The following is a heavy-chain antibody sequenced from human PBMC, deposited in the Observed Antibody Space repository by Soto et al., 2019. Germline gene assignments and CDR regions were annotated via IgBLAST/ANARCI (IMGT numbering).Heavy chain of an antibody. Sequence: EVQLVESGGGLVQPGGSLRLSCAASGFTFYTYSMNWVRQAPGKGLEWISYIDSSGSITYYADSVKGRFTLSRDNAKNSPYLQMSSLRAEDTAVYYCARDQSRYSGYPFDYWGQGKMVTVSS. V-gene: IGHV3-48*01. CDR1: GFTFYTYS. J-gene: IGHJ4*02. CDR3: ARDQSRYSGYPFDY. CDR2: IDSSGSIT. D-gene: IGHD6-25*01.